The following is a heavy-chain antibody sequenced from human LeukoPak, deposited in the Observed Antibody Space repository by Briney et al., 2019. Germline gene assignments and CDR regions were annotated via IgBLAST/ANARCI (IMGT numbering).Heavy chain of an antibody. CDR2: IYNTGST. J-gene: IGHJ4*02. CDR3: ARAVSGYYFDY. CDR1: DGSISSYY. D-gene: IGHD6-19*01. Sequence: SETLSLTCTVSDGSISSYYWSWIRQPPGKGLEWIGYIYNTGSTTYNPFLKSRVTISVDRSRNLFSLNLGSVTAADTAVYYCARAVSGYYFDYWGQGTLVAVSS. V-gene: IGHV4-59*01.